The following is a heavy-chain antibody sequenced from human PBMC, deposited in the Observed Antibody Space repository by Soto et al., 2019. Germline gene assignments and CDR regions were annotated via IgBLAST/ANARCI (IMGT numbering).Heavy chain of an antibody. D-gene: IGHD4-17*01. V-gene: IGHV3-33*01. J-gene: IGHJ4*02. CDR3: ARDGMTTVTTAPLY. CDR1: GFPFSTYG. CDR2: IWYDGSNK. Sequence: PGGSLRLSCAASGFPFSTYGMHWVRQAPGKGLEWVTVIWYDGSNKYYADSVKGRFTISRDNSKNTLYLQMNSLRAEDTAVYYCARDGMTTVTTAPLYWGQGTLVTVSS.